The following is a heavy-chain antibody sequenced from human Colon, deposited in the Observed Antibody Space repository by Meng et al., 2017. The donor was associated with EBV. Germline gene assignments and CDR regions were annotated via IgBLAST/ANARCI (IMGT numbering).Heavy chain of an antibody. J-gene: IGHJ5*02. Sequence: QVSLQESGPQLVKPSGTLSLTCSVSGDSVSSGSAYWTWIRQPPGKGLQWIGYIFSSGSTNYSPSLNSRILISLDTAKNQFSLKLHSVTTADTAVYYCARAVVFLGEIQMFDPWGQGALVTVSS. CDR2: IFSSGST. V-gene: IGHV4-61*01. CDR3: ARAVVFLGEIQMFDP. CDR1: GDSVSSGSAY. D-gene: IGHD3-16*01.